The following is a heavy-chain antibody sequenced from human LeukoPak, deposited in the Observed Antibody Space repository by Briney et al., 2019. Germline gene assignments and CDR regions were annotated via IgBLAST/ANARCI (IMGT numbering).Heavy chain of an antibody. V-gene: IGHV3-11*01. Sequence: PGGSLRLSCAASGFTFSDYYMSWIRQAPGKGLEWVSYISSSGSTIYYADSVKGRFTISRDNAKNSLYLQMNSLRAEDTAVYYCARGRLVAATDSPDLYYYYGMDVCGQGTTVTVSS. D-gene: IGHD2-15*01. CDR2: ISSSGSTI. CDR1: GFTFSDYY. CDR3: ARGRLVAATDSPDLYYYYGMDV. J-gene: IGHJ6*02.